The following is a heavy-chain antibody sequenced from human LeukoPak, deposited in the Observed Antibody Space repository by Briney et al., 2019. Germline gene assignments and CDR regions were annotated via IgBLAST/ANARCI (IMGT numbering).Heavy chain of an antibody. CDR3: ARQRVRNWFDP. Sequence: SETLSLTCTASGASISSSTFFWGWIRQPPGKGLEWIASISYSGTTYYTPSLSSRLTISVDTTKNQFALRLTSVTAADTATYFCARQRVRNWFDPWGQGALVTVSS. CDR1: GASISSSTFF. J-gene: IGHJ5*02. CDR2: ISYSGTT. V-gene: IGHV4-39*01.